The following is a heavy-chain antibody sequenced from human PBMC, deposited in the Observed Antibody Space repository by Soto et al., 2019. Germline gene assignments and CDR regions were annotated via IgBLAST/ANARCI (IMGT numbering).Heavy chain of an antibody. CDR2: IIPIFGTA. Sequence: GASVKVSCNASGGTFSSYAISWVRQAPGQGLEWMGGIIPIFGTANYAQKFQGRVTITADESTSTAYMELSSLRSEDTAVYYCARDPDHGDYGRTFPIYYYYGMDVWGQGTTVTVSS. J-gene: IGHJ6*02. V-gene: IGHV1-69*13. CDR3: ARDPDHGDYGRTFPIYYYYGMDV. CDR1: GGTFSSYA. D-gene: IGHD4-17*01.